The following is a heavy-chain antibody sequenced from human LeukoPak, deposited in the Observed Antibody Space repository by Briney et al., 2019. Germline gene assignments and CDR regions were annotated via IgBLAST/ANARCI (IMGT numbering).Heavy chain of an antibody. CDR1: GFTVSSNY. J-gene: IGHJ4*02. D-gene: IGHD6-13*01. CDR3: ARVGRYSSSCFDY. V-gene: IGHV3-30-3*01. Sequence: QTGGSLRLSCAASGFTVSSNYMSWVRQAPGKGLEWVAVISYDGSNKYYADSVKGRFTISRDNSKNTLYLQMNSLRAEDTAVYYCARVGRYSSSCFDYWGQGTLVTVSS. CDR2: ISYDGSNK.